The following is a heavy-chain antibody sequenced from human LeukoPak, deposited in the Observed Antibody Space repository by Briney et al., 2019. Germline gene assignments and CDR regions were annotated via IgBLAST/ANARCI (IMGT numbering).Heavy chain of an antibody. J-gene: IGHJ6*03. CDR2: IKQDGSEK. V-gene: IGHV3-7*01. D-gene: IGHD3-22*01. CDR1: GFTFSTYW. Sequence: GGSLRLSCAASGFTFSTYWMSWVRQAPGKGLEWVANIKQDGSEKYYVDSVKGRLTISRDNAKNSLYLQMNSLRAEDTAVYYCARVSYDSSGYYYVGYYYYMDVWGKGTTVTVSS. CDR3: ARVSYDSSGYYYVGYYYYMDV.